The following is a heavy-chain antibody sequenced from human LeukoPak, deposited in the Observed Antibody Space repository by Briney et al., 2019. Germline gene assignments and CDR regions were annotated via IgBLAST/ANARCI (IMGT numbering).Heavy chain of an antibody. CDR2: LDSGGDI. V-gene: IGHV3-53*01. CDR1: GFTVSTNY. Sequence: GGSLRLSCAVSGFTVSTNYMSWGRQAPGRWLEWVSILDSGGDIYYADSVNGRFTISRDNSRNTLYLQMNTLRVEDSAVYYCARDRAPPTSWYFDLWGRGTLVTVSS. J-gene: IGHJ2*01. CDR3: ARDRAPPTSWYFDL. D-gene: IGHD3-10*01.